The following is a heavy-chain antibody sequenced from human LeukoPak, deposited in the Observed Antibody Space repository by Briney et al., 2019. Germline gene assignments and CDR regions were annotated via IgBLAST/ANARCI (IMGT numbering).Heavy chain of an antibody. CDR2: IWYDGSNK. Sequence: GGSLRLSCAASGFTFSSYAMSWVRRAPGKGLEWVAVIWYDGSNKYYADSVKGRFTISRDNAKNSLYLQMNSLRAEDTAVYYCARDGYNDLADYWGQGTLVTVSS. D-gene: IGHD5-12*01. CDR1: GFTFSSYA. CDR3: ARDGYNDLADY. J-gene: IGHJ4*02. V-gene: IGHV3-33*08.